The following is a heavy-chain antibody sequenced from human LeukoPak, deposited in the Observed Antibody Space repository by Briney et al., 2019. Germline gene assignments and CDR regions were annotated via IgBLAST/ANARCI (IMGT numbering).Heavy chain of an antibody. CDR1: GFTVSSNY. V-gene: IGHV3-53*01. J-gene: IGHJ3*02. Sequence: GGSLRLSCAASGFTVSSNYMSWVRQAPGKGLEWVSVIYIGGSTYYADSVKGRFTISRDNSKNTLYLQMNSLRAEDTAVYYCARSGYCSGGSCYLDAFDIWGQGTMVTVSS. D-gene: IGHD2-15*01. CDR3: ARSGYCSGGSCYLDAFDI. CDR2: IYIGGST.